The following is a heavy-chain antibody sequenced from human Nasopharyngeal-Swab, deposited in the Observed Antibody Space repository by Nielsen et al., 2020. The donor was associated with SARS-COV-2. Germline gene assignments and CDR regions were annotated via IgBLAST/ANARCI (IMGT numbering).Heavy chain of an antibody. V-gene: IGHV1-69*10. D-gene: IGHD5-12*01. CDR2: IVPALGLP. Sequence: SVKVSCKTSGDTFTNSAISWVRQAPGQGLEWMGGIVPALGLPNYAQKFRGRVTISADRSTTTSYLELSSLRSEDTAIYYCAREGEHGAYDAPGYWGQGTLVTVSS. J-gene: IGHJ4*02. CDR3: AREGEHGAYDAPGY. CDR1: GDTFTNSA.